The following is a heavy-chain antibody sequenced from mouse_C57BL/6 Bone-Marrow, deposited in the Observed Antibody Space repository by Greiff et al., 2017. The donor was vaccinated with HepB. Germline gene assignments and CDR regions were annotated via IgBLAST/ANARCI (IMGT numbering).Heavy chain of an antibody. Sequence: EVQLQESGPVLVKPGASVKMSCKASGYTFTDYYMNWVKQSHGKSLEWIGVINPYNGGTSYNQKFKGKATLTVDKSSSTAYMELNSLTSEDSAVYYCARDDDSLYYFDYWGQGTTLTVSS. J-gene: IGHJ2*01. CDR1: GYTFTDYY. D-gene: IGHD2-4*01. CDR2: INPYNGGT. CDR3: ARDDDSLYYFDY. V-gene: IGHV1-19*01.